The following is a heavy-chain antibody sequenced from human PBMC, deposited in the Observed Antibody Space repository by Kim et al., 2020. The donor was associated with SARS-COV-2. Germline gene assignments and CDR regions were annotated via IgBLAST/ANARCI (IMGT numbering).Heavy chain of an antibody. V-gene: IGHV4-59*01. CDR3: ARKVTVAGTNPYYYYGMDV. J-gene: IGHJ6*02. Sequence: SRVTISVDTSKNQFSLKLSSVTAADTGVYYCARKVTVAGTNPYYYYGMDVWGQGTTVTVSS. D-gene: IGHD6-19*01.